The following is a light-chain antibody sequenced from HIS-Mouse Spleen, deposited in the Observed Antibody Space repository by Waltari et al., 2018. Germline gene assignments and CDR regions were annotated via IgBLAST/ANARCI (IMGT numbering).Light chain of an antibody. V-gene: IGLV5-45*02. J-gene: IGLJ2*01. CDR1: SGINVGTYR. CDR2: YKSDSGK. CDR3: CSYAGSSTFVVV. Sequence: LTCTLRSGINVGTYRIYWYQQKPGSPPQYLLRYKSDSGKQQGSGVPSRFSGSTDASANAGILLISGLQAEDEADYYCCSYAGSSTFVVVFGGGTKLTVL.